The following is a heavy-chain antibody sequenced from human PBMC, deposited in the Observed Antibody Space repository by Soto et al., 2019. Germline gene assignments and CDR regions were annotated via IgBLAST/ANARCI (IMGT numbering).Heavy chain of an antibody. J-gene: IGHJ6*02. CDR1: GGSISSGGYH. D-gene: IGHD3-16*01. CDR3: ARGGYYYSSGLDV. CDR2: IQYSGST. Sequence: QVQLQESGPGLEKPSQTLSLTCTVSGGSISSGGYHWSWIRQHPGKGLEWIGYIQYSGSTYYNPYLKSRVTISVDTSKNQYSLKLSSVTAADTDVYYCARGGYYYSSGLDVWGQGTTVTVSS. V-gene: IGHV4-31*03.